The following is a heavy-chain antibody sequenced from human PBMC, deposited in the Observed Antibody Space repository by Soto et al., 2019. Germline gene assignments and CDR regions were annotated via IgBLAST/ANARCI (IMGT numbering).Heavy chain of an antibody. D-gene: IGHD3-10*01. CDR2: SSGSGGST. Sequence: EVQLLESGGGLVQPGGSLRLSCAASGFTFSSYAMSWVRQAPGKGLEWVSASSGSGGSTYYADSVKGRFTISRDNSKNTLYLQMNSLRAEDTAVYYCAKECGSGSYYLYYFDYWGQGTLVTVSS. CDR3: AKECGSGSYYLYYFDY. V-gene: IGHV3-23*01. J-gene: IGHJ4*02. CDR1: GFTFSSYA.